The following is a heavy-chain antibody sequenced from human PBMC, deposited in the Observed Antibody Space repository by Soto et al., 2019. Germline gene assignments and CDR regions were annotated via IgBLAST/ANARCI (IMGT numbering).Heavy chain of an antibody. V-gene: IGHV4-31*02. Sequence: QGKGLEWTGYIYYSGSTYYNPSLKSRVTISVDTSKNQFSLKLSFVTAADTAVYFFFFQAEDGIRVLCTVSEFLLNRSSDL. CDR3: FFQAEDGIRVLCTVSEFLLNRSSDL. J-gene: IGHJ2*01. CDR2: IYYSGST. D-gene: IGHD2-15*01.